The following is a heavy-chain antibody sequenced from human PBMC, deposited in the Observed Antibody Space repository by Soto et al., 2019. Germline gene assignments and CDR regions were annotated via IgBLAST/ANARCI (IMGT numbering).Heavy chain of an antibody. D-gene: IGHD2-15*01. CDR2: ISPSGTT. J-gene: IGHJ3*02. CDR1: SGSLSGYY. V-gene: IGHV4-34*01. CDR3: ARNIVVVVAGDAFDI. Sequence: SETLSLTCSLYSGSLSGYYWSWIRQPPGKGLEWIGEISPSGTTNYSPSLKSRVSISVDTSKNQFSLKLSSVTAADTAVYYCARNIVVVVAGDAFDIWGQGTMVTVSS.